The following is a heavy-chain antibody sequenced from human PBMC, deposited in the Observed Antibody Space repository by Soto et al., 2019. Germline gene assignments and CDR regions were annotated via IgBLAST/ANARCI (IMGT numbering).Heavy chain of an antibody. Sequence: SETLSLTCTVSGGSIISGGCYWSLIRQHPGKGLEWIGYIYYGGSTHYNPSLKSRVTISVDTSKNQFSLKLSSVTAADTAVYYCARSSGQYPLAHYYYSMDVWGKGTTVTVSS. CDR1: GGSIISGGCY. D-gene: IGHD3-10*01. J-gene: IGHJ6*03. CDR2: IYYGGST. V-gene: IGHV4-31*03. CDR3: ARSSGQYPLAHYYYSMDV.